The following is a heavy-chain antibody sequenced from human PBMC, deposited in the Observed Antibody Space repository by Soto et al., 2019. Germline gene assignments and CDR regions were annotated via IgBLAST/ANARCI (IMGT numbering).Heavy chain of an antibody. J-gene: IGHJ4*02. CDR3: AKDTTSYTMIVVVMPAGPDY. D-gene: IGHD3-22*01. CDR1: GFTFSSYA. CDR2: ISYDGSNK. Sequence: GGSLRLSCAASGFTFSSYAMHWVRQAPGKGLEWVAVISYDGSNKYYADSVKGRFTISRDNSKNTLYLQMNSLRAEDTAVYYCAKDTTSYTMIVVVMPAGPDYWGQGTLVTVSS. V-gene: IGHV3-30*04.